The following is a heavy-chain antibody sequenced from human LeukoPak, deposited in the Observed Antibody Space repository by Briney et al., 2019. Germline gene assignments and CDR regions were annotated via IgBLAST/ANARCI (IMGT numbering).Heavy chain of an antibody. CDR1: GFTFSSYA. Sequence: GGSLRLSCAASGFTFSSYAMSWVRQAPGKGLEWVSAISGSGGSTYYADSVKGRFTISRDNSKNTLYLQMNSLRAEDTAVYYCAPTWIRREGTDYWGQGTLVTVSS. D-gene: IGHD5-18*01. V-gene: IGHV3-23*01. CDR2: ISGSGGST. J-gene: IGHJ4*02. CDR3: APTWIRREGTDY.